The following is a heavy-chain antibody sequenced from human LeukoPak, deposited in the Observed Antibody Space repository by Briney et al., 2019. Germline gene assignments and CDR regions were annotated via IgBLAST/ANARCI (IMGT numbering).Heavy chain of an antibody. D-gene: IGHD2-8*01. CDR2: ISGSGGST. Sequence: PGGSLRLSCAASGFTFSSYAMSWVRQAPGKGLEWVSAISGSGGSTYYADSVKGRFTISRDNSKNTLYLQMNSLRAEDTAVYYCARDLSSVYATNWFDPWGQGTLVTVSS. J-gene: IGHJ5*02. V-gene: IGHV3-23*01. CDR1: GFTFSSYA. CDR3: ARDLSSVYATNWFDP.